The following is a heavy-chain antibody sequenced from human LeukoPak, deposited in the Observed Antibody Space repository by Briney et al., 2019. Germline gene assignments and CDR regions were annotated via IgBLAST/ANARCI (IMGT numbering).Heavy chain of an antibody. V-gene: IGHV3-23*01. CDR1: GFTFSSYA. CDR3: AGRGASHGSGGYFSSPAYYYYYGMDV. CDR2: ISGSGGST. J-gene: IGHJ6*02. Sequence: GGSLRLSCAASGFTFSSYAMSWVRQAPGKGLEWVSAISGSGGSTYYADSVKGRFTISRDNSKNTLYLQMNSLRAEDTAVYYCAGRGASHGSGGYFSSPAYYYYYGMDVWGQGTTVTVSS. D-gene: IGHD3-10*01.